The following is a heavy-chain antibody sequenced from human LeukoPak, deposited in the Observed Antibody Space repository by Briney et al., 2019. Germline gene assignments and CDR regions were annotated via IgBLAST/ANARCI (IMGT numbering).Heavy chain of an antibody. CDR3: ARGDYGYFYGMYV. CDR2: IWYDGSKN. J-gene: IGHJ6*02. Sequence: PGRSLRLSCAASGFTFSNYGMHWVRQAPGKGLECVAVIWYDGSKNYYADSVKGRFTISRDNSKNTLYLQMNSLRVEDTAVYYCARGDYGYFYGMYVWGQGTTVTVSS. V-gene: IGHV3-33*01. CDR1: GFTFSNYG.